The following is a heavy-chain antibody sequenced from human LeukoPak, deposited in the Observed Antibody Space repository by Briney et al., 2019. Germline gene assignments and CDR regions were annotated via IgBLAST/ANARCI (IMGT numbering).Heavy chain of an antibody. J-gene: IGHJ3*02. CDR2: ISAYNGNT. Sequence: ASVKVSCKASGYTFTSYGISWVRQAPGQGLEWMGWISAYNGNTNYAQKLQGRVTMTTDTSTSTAYMELRSLRSDDTAVYYCARVRVSIVGATPYDALDIWGQGTMVTASS. V-gene: IGHV1-18*01. CDR3: ARVRVSIVGATPYDALDI. CDR1: GYTFTSYG. D-gene: IGHD1-26*01.